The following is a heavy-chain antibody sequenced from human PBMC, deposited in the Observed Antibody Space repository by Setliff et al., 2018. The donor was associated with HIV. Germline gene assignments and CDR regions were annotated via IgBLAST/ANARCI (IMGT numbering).Heavy chain of an antibody. CDR2: IYYSGST. CDR3: ASIGYSYFPVPRFDP. CDR1: GGSISRSSYY. V-gene: IGHV4-39*01. D-gene: IGHD5-18*01. Sequence: SETLSLTCTVSGGSISRSSYYWGWIRQPPGKGLEWIGSIYYSGSTYYNPSLKSRVTISVDTSKNQFSLKLSSVTAADTAVYYCASIGYSYFPVPRFDPWGQGTLVTVSS. J-gene: IGHJ5*02.